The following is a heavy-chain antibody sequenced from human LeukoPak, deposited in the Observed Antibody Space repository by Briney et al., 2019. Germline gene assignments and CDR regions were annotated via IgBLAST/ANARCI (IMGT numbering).Heavy chain of an antibody. CDR2: IYTSGST. CDR3: ARSVVPAAMLNWFDP. CDR1: GGSISSYY. J-gene: IGHJ5*02. Sequence: PSETLSLTCTVSGGSISSYYWSWIRQPAGKGLEWIGRIYTSGSTNYNPSLKSRVTMSVDTSKNQFSLKLSSVTAADTAVYYCARSVVPAAMLNWFDPWGQGTLVTVSS. V-gene: IGHV4-4*07. D-gene: IGHD2-2*01.